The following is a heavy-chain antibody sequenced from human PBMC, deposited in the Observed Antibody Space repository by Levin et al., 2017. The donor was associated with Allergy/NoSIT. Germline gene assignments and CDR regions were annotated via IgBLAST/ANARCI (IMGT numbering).Heavy chain of an antibody. CDR2: ISVDGNT. Sequence: GGSLRLSCAASGFTFSSYALTWVRQTPGKGLEWVSTISVDGNTYYADSVRGRFTISRDNSKNTLYLQMNSLRAEDTAVYSCANYCVATSRYMDVWGKGTTVTVSS. J-gene: IGHJ6*03. D-gene: IGHD2-15*01. CDR3: ANYCVATSRYMDV. V-gene: IGHV3-23*01. CDR1: GFTFSSYA.